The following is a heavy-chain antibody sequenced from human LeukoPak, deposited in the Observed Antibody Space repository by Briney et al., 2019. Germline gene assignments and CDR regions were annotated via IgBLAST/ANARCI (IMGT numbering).Heavy chain of an antibody. D-gene: IGHD3-9*01. Sequence: SETLSLTCTVSGGSINTYYWSWIRQPPGKGLEWIGEINHSGSTNYNPSLKSRVTISVDTSKNQFSLKLSSVAAADTAVYYCARGLRFRYFRFDYWGQGTLVTVSS. CDR1: GGSINTYY. CDR3: ARGLRFRYFRFDY. J-gene: IGHJ4*02. CDR2: INHSGST. V-gene: IGHV4-34*01.